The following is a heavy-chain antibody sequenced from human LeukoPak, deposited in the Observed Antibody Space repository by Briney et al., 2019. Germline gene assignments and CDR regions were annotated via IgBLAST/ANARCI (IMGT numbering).Heavy chain of an antibody. J-gene: IGHJ4*02. D-gene: IGHD3-22*01. V-gene: IGHV3-74*01. CDR3: ARVGDYYDSSGYTYYFDY. CDR1: GFTFSSYW. CDR2: INSDGSST. Sequence: LPGGSLRLSCAASGFTFSSYWMHWVRQAPGKGLVWVSRINSDGSSTSYADSVKGRFTISRDNAKNTLYLQMNSLRAEDTAVYYCARVGDYYDSSGYTYYFDYWGQGTLVTVSS.